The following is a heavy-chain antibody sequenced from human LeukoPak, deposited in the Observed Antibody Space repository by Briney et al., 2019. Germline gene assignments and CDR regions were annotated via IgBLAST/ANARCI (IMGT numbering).Heavy chain of an antibody. CDR1: GFTFSSYA. V-gene: IGHV3-30-3*01. Sequence: GGSLRLSCAASGFTFSSYAMSWVRQAPGKGLEWVAVISYDGSNKYYADSVKGRFTISRDNSKNTLYLQMNSLRAEDTAVYYCARESAEDWGQGTLVTVSS. J-gene: IGHJ4*02. D-gene: IGHD1-14*01. CDR3: ARESAED. CDR2: ISYDGSNK.